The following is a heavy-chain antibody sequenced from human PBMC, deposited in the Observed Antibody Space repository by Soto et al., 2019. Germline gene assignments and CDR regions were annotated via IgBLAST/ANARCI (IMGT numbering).Heavy chain of an antibody. CDR3: ARSEINYSRFDS. D-gene: IGHD2-21*01. CDR1: GCTFTTYA. J-gene: IGHJ4*02. CDR2: INAGNGNT. V-gene: IGHV1-3*01. Sequence: ASVKVSCKASGCTFTTYAMHWVRQAPGQRLEWMGWINAGNGNTKYSQKFQGRVTITRDTSASTAYMELSSLRSEDTAIYYCARSEINYSRFDSWGQGTLVTVSS.